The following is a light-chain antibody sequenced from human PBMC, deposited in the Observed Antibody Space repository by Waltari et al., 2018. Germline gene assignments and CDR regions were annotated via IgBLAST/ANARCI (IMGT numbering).Light chain of an antibody. V-gene: IGLV1-40*01. CDR2: GNN. CDR1: SSNIGAPYD. CDR3: QSYDNTISGSV. J-gene: IGLJ3*02. Sequence: QSVLTQPPSVSGAPGQRVTISCTGSSSNIGAPYDVHWYQQFPGTARRLLIYGNNNRPSGLPDRFSGSKSGTSASRAITGLQADDEADYYCQSYDNTISGSVFGGGTKLTVL.